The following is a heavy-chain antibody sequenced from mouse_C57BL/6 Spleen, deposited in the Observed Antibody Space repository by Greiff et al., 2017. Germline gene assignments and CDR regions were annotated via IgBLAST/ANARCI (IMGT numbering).Heavy chain of an antibody. Sequence: QVQLQQSGAELMKPGASVTLSCKATGYTFTGYWIEWVKQRPGHGLEWIGEILPGSGSTNYNVKFKGKATFTADTSSNTAYMQLSSLTTKDSAIYYCARCPTNYAMDYWGQGTSVTVSS. CDR1: GYTFTGYW. CDR3: ARCPTNYAMDY. V-gene: IGHV1-9*01. J-gene: IGHJ4*01. CDR2: ILPGSGST.